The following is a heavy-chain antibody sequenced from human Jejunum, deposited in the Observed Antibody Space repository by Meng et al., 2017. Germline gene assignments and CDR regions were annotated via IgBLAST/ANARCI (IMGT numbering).Heavy chain of an antibody. J-gene: IGHJ4*02. Sequence: VQLVETGGGLIQPGGSLRLSCAASGFTVSSNFMSWVRQSPVRGLEWVSVIYGDGQTFYSDSVRGRFTISRDNSKNTVYLQMNSLRVEDTAIYYCVRAINWYYEDWGQGTLVPSPQ. CDR2: IYGDGQT. CDR1: GFTVSSNF. CDR3: VRAINWYYED. V-gene: IGHV3-53*02.